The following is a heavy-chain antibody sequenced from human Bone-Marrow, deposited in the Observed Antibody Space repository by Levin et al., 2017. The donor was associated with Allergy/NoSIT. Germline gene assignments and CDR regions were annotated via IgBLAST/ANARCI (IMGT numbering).Heavy chain of an antibody. CDR2: ISLDGTKT. CDR3: ARPGHSGWMLEY. CDR1: GFIFSYYG. J-gene: IGHJ4*02. Sequence: GESLKISCEASGFIFSYYGMHWVRQAPGKGLEWVAHISLDGTKTFYAESVSGRFTISRDNARDTLYLEMNNMRTDDTAVYYCARPGHSGWMLEYWGQGALVTVSS. V-gene: IGHV3-30*03. D-gene: IGHD6-19*01.